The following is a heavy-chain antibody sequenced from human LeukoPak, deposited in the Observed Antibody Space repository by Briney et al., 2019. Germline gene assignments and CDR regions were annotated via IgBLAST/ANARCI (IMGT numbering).Heavy chain of an antibody. CDR2: ISGSGGST. V-gene: IGHV3-23*01. J-gene: IGHJ4*02. CDR3: AKRSAGYSGSYYGFVDY. CDR1: GFTFSSYA. D-gene: IGHD1-26*01. Sequence: GGSLRLSCAASGFTFSSYAMSWVRQAPGKGLEWVSAISGSGGSTYYADSVKGRFTISRDNSKNTLYLQMNSLRAEDTAVYYCAKRSAGYSGSYYGFVDYWGQGTLVTVSS.